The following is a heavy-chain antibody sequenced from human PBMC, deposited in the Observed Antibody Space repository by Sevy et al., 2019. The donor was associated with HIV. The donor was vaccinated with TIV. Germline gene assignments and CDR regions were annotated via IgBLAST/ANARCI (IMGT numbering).Heavy chain of an antibody. D-gene: IGHD2-8*01. Sequence: ASVKVSCTASGYSFIHYGISWVRQAPGQGLEWMGWIGASNGNTNYAQMFQGRVTMTTDTSTSTAYMQLGSLRSDDTAVYYCARDAPVYLSPEAFHVWGQRTMVTVSS. CDR3: ARDAPVYLSPEAFHV. V-gene: IGHV1-18*01. CDR2: IGASNGNT. CDR1: GYSFIHYG. J-gene: IGHJ3*01.